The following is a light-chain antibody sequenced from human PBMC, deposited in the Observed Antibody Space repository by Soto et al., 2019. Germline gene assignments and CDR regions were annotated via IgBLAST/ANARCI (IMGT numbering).Light chain of an antibody. CDR2: GAS. CDR1: QGIGIA. CDR3: LQDINYPWT. Sequence: AIQMTQSPSSLSASVGDRVTISCGAGQGIGIALGWYHQKPGKPPKVLIYGASNLQSGVPPRFSGSGSGTDFTLAISSLQPEDSATYYCLQDINYPWTFGQGTKVEIK. V-gene: IGKV1-6*01. J-gene: IGKJ1*01.